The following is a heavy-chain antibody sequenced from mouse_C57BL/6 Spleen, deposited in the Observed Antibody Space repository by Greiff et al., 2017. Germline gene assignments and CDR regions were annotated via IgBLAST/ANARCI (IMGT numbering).Heavy chain of an antibody. CDR2: IYPRSGNT. J-gene: IGHJ3*01. CDR3: ATPMITTRDLAY. Sequence: QVHVKQSGAELARPGASVKLSCKASGYTFTSYGISWVKQRTGQGLEWIGEIYPRSGNTYYNETFKGKATLTADKSSSTAYMELRSLTSEDSAVYFCATPMITTRDLAYWGQGTLVTVSA. CDR1: GYTFTSYG. V-gene: IGHV1-81*01. D-gene: IGHD2-4*01.